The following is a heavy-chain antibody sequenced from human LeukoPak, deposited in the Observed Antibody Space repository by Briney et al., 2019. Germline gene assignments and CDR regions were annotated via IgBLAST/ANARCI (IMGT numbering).Heavy chain of an antibody. CDR3: ARERYYDGSGNYFELGY. CDR1: GDSLNSHYY. V-gene: IGHV4-4*07. D-gene: IGHD3-22*01. J-gene: IGHJ4*02. Sequence: PSETLSLTCTVSGDSLNSHYYWNWFRQPAGKGLEWIGRIYSSGNSYYNASLQSRVTMSVDTSKNQFSLRLSSVTAADTAVYYCARERYYDGSGNYFELGYWGQGTLVTVSS. CDR2: IYSSGNS.